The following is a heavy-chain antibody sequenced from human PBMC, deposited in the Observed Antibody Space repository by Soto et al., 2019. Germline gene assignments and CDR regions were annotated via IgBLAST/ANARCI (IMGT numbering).Heavy chain of an antibody. V-gene: IGHV4-31*03. CDR1: GESISSGGYY. CDR2: IYDSESA. D-gene: IGHD6-6*01. CDR3: ARASSSSSAADY. Sequence: QVQLQESGPRLVKPSQTLSLTCNVSGESISSGGYYWSWIRHHPRKGLEWIGYIYDSESAYYNPSLKSRVTISMDTSKNHFAMRLSSVTDADTAVYYCARASSSSSAADYWGQGTLVTVSS. J-gene: IGHJ4*02.